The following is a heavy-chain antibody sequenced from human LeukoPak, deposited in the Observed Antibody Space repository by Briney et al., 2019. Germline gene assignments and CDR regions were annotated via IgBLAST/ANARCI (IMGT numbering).Heavy chain of an antibody. Sequence: GGSLRLSCAAFGFTFSSYAMHWVRQAPGKGLEWVAVISYDGSNKYYADSVKGRFTISRDNSKNTLYLQMNSLRAEDTAVYYCARIIYGSGSYLDYWGQGTLVTVSS. J-gene: IGHJ4*02. CDR1: GFTFSSYA. CDR3: ARIIYGSGSYLDY. CDR2: ISYDGSNK. V-gene: IGHV3-30-3*01. D-gene: IGHD3-10*01.